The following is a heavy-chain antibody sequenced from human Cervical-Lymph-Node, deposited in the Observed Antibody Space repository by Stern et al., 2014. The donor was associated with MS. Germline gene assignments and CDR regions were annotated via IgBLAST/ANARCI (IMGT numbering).Heavy chain of an antibody. CDR2: IDWDDDK. Sequence: QITLKESGPALVKPTQTLTLTCTFSGFSLSTSGMRVSWIRQPPGKAPEWLARIDWDDDKFYSTSLQTRLTISKDTSKNQVVLTMTSMDPVDTATYYCALFYGPPRTNEYYFVYWGQGILVTVSS. J-gene: IGHJ4*02. D-gene: IGHD2-8*01. CDR3: ALFYGPPRTNEYYFVY. CDR1: GFSLSTSGMR. V-gene: IGHV2-70*04.